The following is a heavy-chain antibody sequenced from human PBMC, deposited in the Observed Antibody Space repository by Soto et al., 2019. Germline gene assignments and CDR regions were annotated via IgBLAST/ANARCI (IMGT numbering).Heavy chain of an antibody. D-gene: IGHD3-10*01. Sequence: EVQLLESGGGLVQPGGSLRLSCAASGFTFSSYAMSWVRQAPGKGLEWVAAISGSGGSTYYADSVKGRFTISRDNSKNTLYLQMNSLRAEDTAVYYCAKGRTGWFGELWGYWGQGTLVTVSS. CDR1: GFTFSSYA. J-gene: IGHJ4*02. CDR2: ISGSGGST. CDR3: AKGRTGWFGELWGY. V-gene: IGHV3-23*01.